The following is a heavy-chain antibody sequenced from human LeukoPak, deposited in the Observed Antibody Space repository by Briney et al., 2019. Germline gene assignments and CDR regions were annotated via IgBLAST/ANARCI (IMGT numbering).Heavy chain of an antibody. V-gene: IGHV4-34*01. Sequence: SETLSLTCAVYGGSFSGYYWSWIRQPPGKGLEWIGSIYYSGSTYYNPSLKSRVTISVDTSKNQFSLKLSSVTAADTAVYYCARGWIQLWLENWFDPWGQGTLVTVSS. J-gene: IGHJ5*02. CDR1: GGSFSGYY. CDR3: ARGWIQLWLENWFDP. D-gene: IGHD5-18*01. CDR2: IYYSGST.